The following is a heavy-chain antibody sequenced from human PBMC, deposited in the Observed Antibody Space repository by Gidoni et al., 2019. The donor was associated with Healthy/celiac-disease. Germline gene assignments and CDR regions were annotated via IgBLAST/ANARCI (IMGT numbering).Heavy chain of an antibody. J-gene: IGHJ4*02. CDR1: GFTFSSYS. Sequence: EVQLVESGGGLLQPGGSLRLSCAASGFTFSSYSMNWVRQAPGKGLEWVSYISSSSSTIYYADSVKGRFTISRDNAKNSLYLQMNSLRAEDTAVYYCARDGHYYDSSGYSDYWGQGTLVTVSS. CDR3: ARDGHYYDSSGYSDY. V-gene: IGHV3-48*01. D-gene: IGHD3-22*01. CDR2: ISSSSSTI.